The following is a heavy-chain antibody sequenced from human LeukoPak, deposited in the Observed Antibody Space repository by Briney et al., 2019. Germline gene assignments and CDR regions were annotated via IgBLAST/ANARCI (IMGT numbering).Heavy chain of an antibody. CDR2: IYPGDFDT. CDR1: GYIFTSYW. V-gene: IGHV5-51*03. J-gene: IGHJ1*01. Sequence: PGESLKISCKGSGYIFTSYWIGWVRQMPGKGLEWMGIIYPGDFDTRYSPSFQGQVTISADKSISTAYLQWSSLKASDTAMYYCAGSRGYIYGLTPTNSKKYFQHWGQGTLVTVSS. CDR3: AGSRGYIYGLTPTNSKKYFQH. D-gene: IGHD5-18*01.